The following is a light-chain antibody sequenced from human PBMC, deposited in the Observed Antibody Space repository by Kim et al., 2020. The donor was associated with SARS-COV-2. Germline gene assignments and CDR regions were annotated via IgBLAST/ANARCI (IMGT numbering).Light chain of an antibody. CDR1: QYVSSS. CDR2: DTS. Sequence: DIQLTQSPSSLSASVGDGVTITCRASQYVSSSLNWYQQKTGKAPKLLIYDTSTLQSGVPSRFSGSASGTDFTFTISSLVPEDFATYYCKQRHTFPYTFGQGTKLEI. J-gene: IGKJ2*01. V-gene: IGKV1-39*01. CDR3: KQRHTFPYT.